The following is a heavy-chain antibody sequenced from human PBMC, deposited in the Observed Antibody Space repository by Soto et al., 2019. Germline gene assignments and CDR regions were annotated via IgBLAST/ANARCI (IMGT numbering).Heavy chain of an antibody. Sequence: TLSLTCTVSGGSISSGGYYWSWIRQHPGKGLEWIGYIYYSGSTYYNPSLKSRVTISVDTSKNQFSLKLSSVTAADTAVYYCARGYGYHLSYYYYYYRMDVWGQGTTVTVSS. J-gene: IGHJ6*02. V-gene: IGHV4-31*03. CDR1: GGSISSGGYY. CDR3: ARGYGYHLSYYYYYYRMDV. CDR2: IYYSGST. D-gene: IGHD5-12*01.